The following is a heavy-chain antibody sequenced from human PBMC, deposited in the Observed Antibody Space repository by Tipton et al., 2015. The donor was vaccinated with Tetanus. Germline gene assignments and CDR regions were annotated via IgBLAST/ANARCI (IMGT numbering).Heavy chain of an antibody. D-gene: IGHD2-21*02. CDR2: IYYSGST. J-gene: IGHJ5*02. V-gene: IGHV4-39*01. CDR3: SRTAVNWFDP. Sequence: TLSLTCTVSGSSITSTTHYWGWIRQAPGKGLEWIGIIYYSGSTYYNASLRSRVTISVDTSKNQFSLQLRSVTAADTAFYYCSRTAVNWFDPWGPGILVTVSS. CDR1: GSSITSTTHY.